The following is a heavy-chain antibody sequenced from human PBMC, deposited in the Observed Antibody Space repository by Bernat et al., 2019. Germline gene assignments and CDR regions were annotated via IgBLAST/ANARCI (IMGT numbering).Heavy chain of an antibody. Sequence: EVQLVESGGGLVQPGGSLRLSCAASGFTFSSYEMNWVRQAPGKGLDWVAYISSSGSTIYCADSVKGRLTISRDNAKNSLYLQMNSLRAEDTAVYYCASFATVTSFGAYYYGMDVWGQGTTVTVSS. CDR2: ISSSGSTI. D-gene: IGHD4-11*01. J-gene: IGHJ6*02. V-gene: IGHV3-48*03. CDR1: GFTFSSYE. CDR3: ASFATVTSFGAYYYGMDV.